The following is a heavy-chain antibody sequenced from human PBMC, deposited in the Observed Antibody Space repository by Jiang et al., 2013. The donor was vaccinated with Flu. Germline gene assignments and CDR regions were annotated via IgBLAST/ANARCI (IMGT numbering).Heavy chain of an antibody. CDR3: AREMKSYNFDY. CDR2: ISYDGYDK. CDR1: GFTFSSYG. D-gene: IGHD3-10*01. V-gene: IGHV3-30*03. J-gene: IGHJ4*02. Sequence: RSLRLSCAASGFTFSSYGMHWVRQAPGKGLEWVARISYDGYDKDYADSVKGRFTISRDKSKNTVFLQMDSLRAEDTAVYYCAREMKSYNFDYWGQGTLVTVFS.